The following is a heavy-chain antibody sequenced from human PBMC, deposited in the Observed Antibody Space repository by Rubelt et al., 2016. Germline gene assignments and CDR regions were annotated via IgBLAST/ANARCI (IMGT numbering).Heavy chain of an antibody. CDR3: ASLPIASACFDS. CDR1: GGSISSSSYY. Sequence: QLQLQESGPGLVKPSETLSLTCTVSGGSISSSSYYWGWIRQPQGKGLEWIGSVYYSGSTSYNPSLESRVTISVDTSKNQSSLKLSSVTAADTAVYYCASLPIASACFDSWGQGTLVTVSS. V-gene: IGHV4-39*01. CDR2: VYYSGST. D-gene: IGHD6-13*01. J-gene: IGHJ4*02.